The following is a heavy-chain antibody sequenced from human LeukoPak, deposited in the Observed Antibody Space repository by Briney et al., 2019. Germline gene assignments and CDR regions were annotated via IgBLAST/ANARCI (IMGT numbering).Heavy chain of an antibody. CDR1: GGSVNSGSYY. J-gene: IGHJ4*02. V-gene: IGHV4-61*01. CDR2: IYYSGST. D-gene: IGHD1-26*01. Sequence: SETLSLTCSVSGGSVNSGSYYWNWIRQPPGKGLEWIGYIYYSGSTNYNPSLKSRVTISVDTSKNQFSLKLSSVTAADTAVYYCARAAYSGSYHSDYWGQGTLVTVSS. CDR3: ARAAYSGSYHSDY.